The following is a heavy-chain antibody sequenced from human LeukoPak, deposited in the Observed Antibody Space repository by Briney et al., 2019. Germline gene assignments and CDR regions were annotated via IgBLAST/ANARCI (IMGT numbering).Heavy chain of an antibody. Sequence: GASVKLSCNASGYNFNSYGIGWERQGPRQALEWMGWITAGNGNTNYAQKVQCRVTMTTDTSTSTAYMELRSLRSDDTAVYFCARDLARGYSYGYNAFDIWGQGTMVTVSS. J-gene: IGHJ3*02. CDR3: ARDLARGYSYGYNAFDI. CDR2: ITAGNGNT. D-gene: IGHD5-18*01. CDR1: GYNFNSYG. V-gene: IGHV1-18*01.